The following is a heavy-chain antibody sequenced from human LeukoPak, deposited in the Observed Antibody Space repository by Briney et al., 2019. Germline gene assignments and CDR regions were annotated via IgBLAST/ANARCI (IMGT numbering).Heavy chain of an antibody. V-gene: IGHV4-39*01. CDR2: IYYSGST. CDR3: ARHRGPLGYCSSTSCGLNQFDP. Sequence: SETLSLTCTVSGGSINTNDIYWAWIRQPPGKGLEWIGSIYYSGSTYYNPSLKSRVTISVDTSKNRFSLKLSSVTAADTAVYYCARHRGPLGYCSSTSCGLNQFDPWGQGTLVTVSS. D-gene: IGHD2-2*01. J-gene: IGHJ5*02. CDR1: GGSINTNDIY.